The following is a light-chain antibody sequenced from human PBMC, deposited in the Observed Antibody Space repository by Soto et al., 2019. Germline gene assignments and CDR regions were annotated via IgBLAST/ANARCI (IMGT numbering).Light chain of an antibody. CDR1: QIVLSSSNNKNN. J-gene: IGKJ1*01. V-gene: IGKV4-1*01. CDR3: QQYYTTPQT. Sequence: DIVMSQSPDSLAVSLGERATINCKSSQIVLSSSNNKNNLAWYQQKPGQPPRLLIYWASTRESGFPDRFSGSGSGTDFTLTIRGLQAEDVAVYYCQQYYTTPQTFGQGTKVDIK. CDR2: WAS.